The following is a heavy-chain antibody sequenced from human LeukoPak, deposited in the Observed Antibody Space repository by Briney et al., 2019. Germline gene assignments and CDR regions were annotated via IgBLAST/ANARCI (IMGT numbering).Heavy chain of an antibody. Sequence: GGSLRLSCAASGFTFSSYAMSWVRQAPGKGLEWVSAISGSGGSTYYADSVKGRFTISRGNSKNTLYLQMNSLRAEDTAVYYCAKSEYRLLSPFDYWGQGTLVTVSS. J-gene: IGHJ4*02. CDR2: ISGSGGST. V-gene: IGHV3-23*01. CDR1: GFTFSSYA. CDR3: AKSEYRLLSPFDY. D-gene: IGHD2-2*01.